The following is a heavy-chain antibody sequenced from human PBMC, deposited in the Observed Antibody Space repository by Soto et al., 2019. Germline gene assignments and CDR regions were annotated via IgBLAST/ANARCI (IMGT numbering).Heavy chain of an antibody. J-gene: IGHJ4*02. Sequence: PGGSLRLSCAASGFTFSSYAMSWVRQAPGKGLEWVSSISGGGGGTYYADSVKGRFTISRDNSQNTLYLQMNSLRAEDTAVYYCAKERIHSTTWTSFDYWGQGTLVTVSS. D-gene: IGHD2-2*01. CDR2: ISGGGGGT. CDR3: AKERIHSTTWTSFDY. CDR1: GFTFSSYA. V-gene: IGHV3-23*01.